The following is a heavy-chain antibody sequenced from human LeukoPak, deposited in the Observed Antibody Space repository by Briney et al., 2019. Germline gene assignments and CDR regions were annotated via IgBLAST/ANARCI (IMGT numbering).Heavy chain of an antibody. V-gene: IGHV3-21*01. Sequence: GGSLRLSCVASGFTFGNYAMSWVRQAPGKGLEWVSSISISSNYIYYADSLKGRFTISRDNAKNTLYLQMNSLRAEDTAVYYCTRGGGYSYGSFDYWGQGTLVTVSS. D-gene: IGHD5-18*01. CDR3: TRGGGYSYGSFDY. J-gene: IGHJ4*02. CDR1: GFTFGNYA. CDR2: ISISSNYI.